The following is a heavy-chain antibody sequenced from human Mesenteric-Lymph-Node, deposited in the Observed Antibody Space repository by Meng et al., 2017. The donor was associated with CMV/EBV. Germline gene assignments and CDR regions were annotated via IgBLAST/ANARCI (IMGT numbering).Heavy chain of an antibody. CDR3: ARERGGWEDALDY. D-gene: IGHD1-26*01. J-gene: IGHJ4*02. CDR1: GFTCSAHS. V-gene: IGHV3-21*01. Sequence: ASGFTCSAHSMNWVRQAPGKGLEWVASISKSSDYIFYPESLKGRFSISRDNVKNSLYLEMNSLRVEDTAVYYCARERGGWEDALDYWGQGTLVTVSS. CDR2: ISKSSDYI.